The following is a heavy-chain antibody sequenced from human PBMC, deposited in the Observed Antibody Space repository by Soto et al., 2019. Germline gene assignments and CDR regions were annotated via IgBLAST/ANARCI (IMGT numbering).Heavy chain of an antibody. CDR1: GDSIIRSF. CDR2: ISDSGVT. V-gene: IGHV4-59*01. J-gene: IGHJ3*02. Sequence: QVQLQESGPRLVKFSETLSLVCSVSGDSIIRSFWGWIRQSPGKGLQYIGYISDSGVTDYDPSLKSRDTIRVDTSKKQCSLTLTSVTAADTAVYYCARGAGDFSGPDSFDIWGQGTMVTVSS. D-gene: IGHD3-10*01. CDR3: ARGAGDFSGPDSFDI.